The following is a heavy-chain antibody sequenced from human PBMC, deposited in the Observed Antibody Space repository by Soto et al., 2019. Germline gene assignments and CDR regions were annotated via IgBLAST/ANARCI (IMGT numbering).Heavy chain of an antibody. J-gene: IGHJ4*02. CDR1: GFTFNKYW. Sequence: EVQLVESGGGLVQPGGSLRLSCAASGFTFNKYWMHWVRQAPGKGLVWVSRISSDGRDTIFAGSVRGRFSVSRDNAKNMLYLQMNSMTPDATALYYCVRGWSPEQHLVYLQSWGQGTLVTVSS. CDR2: ISSDGRDT. CDR3: VRGWSPEQHLVYLQS. V-gene: IGHV3-74*01. D-gene: IGHD6-13*01.